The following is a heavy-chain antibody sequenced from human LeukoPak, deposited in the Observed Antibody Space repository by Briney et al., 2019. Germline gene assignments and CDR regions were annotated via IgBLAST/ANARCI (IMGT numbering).Heavy chain of an antibody. D-gene: IGHD3-16*02. CDR3: ARSPRGRLGELSPRDY. J-gene: IGHJ4*02. Sequence: SETLSLTCTVSGGSISSGGYYWSWIRQPAGKGLDWIGRIYTSGSTNYNPSLKSRVTISVDTSKNQFSLKLSSVTAADTAVYYCARSPRGRLGELSPRDYWGQGTLVTVSS. CDR2: IYTSGST. V-gene: IGHV4-61*02. CDR1: GGSISSGGYY.